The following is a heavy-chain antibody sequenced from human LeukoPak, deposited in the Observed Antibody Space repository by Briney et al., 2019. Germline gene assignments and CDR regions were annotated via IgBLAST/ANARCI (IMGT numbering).Heavy chain of an antibody. D-gene: IGHD2-21*01. J-gene: IGHJ4*02. CDR3: SIVGLNCGGHFDY. Sequence: ASVKVSCKASGYTFTSYGISWVRQAPGQGLEWMGWISAYNGDTNYAQKLQGRVTMTTDTSTSTAYMELSSLRSDDTAVYYCSIVGLNCGGHFDYWGQGTLVPVSS. CDR1: GYTFTSYG. CDR2: ISAYNGDT. V-gene: IGHV1-18*01.